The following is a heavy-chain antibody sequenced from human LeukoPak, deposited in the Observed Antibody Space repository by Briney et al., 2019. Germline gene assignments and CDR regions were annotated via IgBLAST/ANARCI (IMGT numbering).Heavy chain of an antibody. V-gene: IGHV3-30*02. J-gene: IGHJ4*02. CDR2: IRYDGSEK. Sequence: PGGSLRLSCAASGFTLSSYGTHWVRQAPGKGLEWVAFIRYDGSEKYYADSVKGRFTISRDNSKNTLYLQMNRLRVEDTAVYYCAARDFWSGPASDYWGQGTLVTVSS. D-gene: IGHD3-3*01. CDR1: GFTLSSYG. CDR3: AARDFWSGPASDY.